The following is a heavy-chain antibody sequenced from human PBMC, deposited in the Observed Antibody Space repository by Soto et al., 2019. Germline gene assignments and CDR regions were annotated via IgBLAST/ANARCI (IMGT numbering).Heavy chain of an antibody. CDR2: ISYDGSNK. D-gene: IGHD3-10*01. Sequence: GGSLRLSCAASGFTFSSYGMHWVRQAPGKGLEWVAVISYDGSNKYYADSVKGRFTISRDNSKNTLYLQMNSLRAEDTAVYYCAKPNSKTVRGVIVPVDYWGQGIMVTVSS. CDR3: AKPNSKTVRGVIVPVDY. V-gene: IGHV3-30*18. J-gene: IGHJ4*02. CDR1: GFTFSSYG.